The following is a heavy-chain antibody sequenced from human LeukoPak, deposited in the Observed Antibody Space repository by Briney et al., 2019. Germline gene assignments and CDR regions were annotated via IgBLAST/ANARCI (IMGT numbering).Heavy chain of an antibody. Sequence: ASVTVSFKASGYTFTIYGISWVRQAPGQGLEWMGWISAYNGNTNYAQKLQGRVTMTTDTSTSTAYMELRSLRSDDTAVYYCARVPLSITMIVGDDAFDIWGQGTMVTVSS. CDR1: GYTFTIYG. V-gene: IGHV1-18*01. J-gene: IGHJ3*02. D-gene: IGHD3-22*01. CDR2: ISAYNGNT. CDR3: ARVPLSITMIVGDDAFDI.